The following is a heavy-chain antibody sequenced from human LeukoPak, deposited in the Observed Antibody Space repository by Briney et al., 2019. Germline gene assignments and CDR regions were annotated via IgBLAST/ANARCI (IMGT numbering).Heavy chain of an antibody. CDR1: GYSISSGYY. D-gene: IGHD2-2*01. V-gene: IGHV4-38-2*02. CDR3: ARGLNQLLPDY. Sequence: SETLSLTCTVSGYSISSGYYWGWTRQPPGKGLEWIGEINHSGSTNYNPSLKSRVTISVDTSKNQFSLKLSSVTAADTAVYYCARGLNQLLPDYWGQGTLVTVSS. CDR2: INHSGST. J-gene: IGHJ4*02.